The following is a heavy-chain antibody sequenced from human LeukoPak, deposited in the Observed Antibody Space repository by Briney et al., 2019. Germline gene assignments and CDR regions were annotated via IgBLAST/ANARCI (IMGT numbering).Heavy chain of an antibody. CDR2: INAGSGNT. CDR3: ARDRGWGSDAFDI. V-gene: IGHV1-3*03. J-gene: IGHJ3*02. CDR1: GYTFTTYA. D-gene: IGHD6-19*01. Sequence: ASVKVSCKASGYTFTTYAINWVRQAPGHRLELMGWINAGSGNTKYSEEFQGRVTFTRDTSATTAYMELSSLRSEDMAVYYCARDRGWGSDAFDIWGQGTMVTVSS.